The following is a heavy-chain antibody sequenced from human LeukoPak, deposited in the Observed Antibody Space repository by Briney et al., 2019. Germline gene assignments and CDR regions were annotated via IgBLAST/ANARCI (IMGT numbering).Heavy chain of an antibody. CDR2: ISAYNGNT. CDR1: GYTFTSYG. CDR3: ARDQLPGGTLVAGTYYGMDV. V-gene: IGHV1-18*04. D-gene: IGHD6-19*01. J-gene: IGHJ6*04. Sequence: ASVKVSCKASGYTFTSYGISWVRQAPGQGLEWMGWISAYNGNTNYAQKLQGRVTMTTDTSTSTAYMELRSLRSDDTAVYYCARDQLPGGTLVAGTYYGMDVWGKGTTVTVSS.